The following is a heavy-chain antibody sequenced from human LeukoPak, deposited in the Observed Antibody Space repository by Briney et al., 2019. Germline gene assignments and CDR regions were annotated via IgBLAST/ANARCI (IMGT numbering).Heavy chain of an antibody. CDR3: ARVRSHCSGGSCYSYYYYGMDV. V-gene: IGHV1-2*02. J-gene: IGHJ6*02. D-gene: IGHD2-15*01. Sequence: ASVKVSCKASGYTFTCYYMHWVRQAPGQGLEWMGWINPNSGGTNYAQKFQGRVTMTRDTSISTAYMELSRLRSDDTAVYYCARVRSHCSGGSCYSYYYYGMDVWGQGTTVTVSS. CDR2: INPNSGGT. CDR1: GYTFTCYY.